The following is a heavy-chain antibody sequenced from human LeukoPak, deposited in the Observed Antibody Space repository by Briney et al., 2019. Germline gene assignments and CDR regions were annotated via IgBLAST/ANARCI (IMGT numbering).Heavy chain of an antibody. CDR1: GFTFSTYS. V-gene: IGHV3-48*01. CDR3: ARDPSGLYYMDV. J-gene: IGHJ6*03. Sequence: GGSLRLSCVASGFTFSTYSMNWVRQAPGKGLEWVSYISGTSNTIYYADSVKGRFTISRDNAKNSLYLQVNSLRAEDTAVYYCARDPSGLYYMDVWDKGTTVTISS. CDR2: ISGTSNTI.